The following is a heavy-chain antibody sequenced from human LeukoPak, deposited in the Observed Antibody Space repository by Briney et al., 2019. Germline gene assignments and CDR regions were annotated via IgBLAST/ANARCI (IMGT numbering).Heavy chain of an antibody. CDR1: GYTFTSYD. CDR3: ASGYYYDSSGYLPDHY. Sequence: GASVKVSCKASGYTFTSYDINWVRQATGQGLEWMGWMNPNSGNTGYAQKSQGRVTMTRNTSISTAYMELSSLRSEDTAVYYCASGYYYDSSGYLPDHYWGQGTLVTVSS. CDR2: MNPNSGNT. D-gene: IGHD3-22*01. J-gene: IGHJ4*02. V-gene: IGHV1-8*01.